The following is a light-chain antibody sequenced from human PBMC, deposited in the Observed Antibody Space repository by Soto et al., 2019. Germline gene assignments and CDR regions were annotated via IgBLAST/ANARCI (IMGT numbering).Light chain of an antibody. Sequence: QSVLTQPPSVSAPPRQKVTISCPGSSSNIGGNSVSWYQQLPGTAPKLLIYDDNKRPSGIPDRFSGSQSGTSATLGITGFQTGDEADYYCGSWDSSLSAYVFGTGTKVTVL. CDR1: SSNIGGNS. CDR3: GSWDSSLSAYV. J-gene: IGLJ1*01. CDR2: DDN. V-gene: IGLV1-51*01.